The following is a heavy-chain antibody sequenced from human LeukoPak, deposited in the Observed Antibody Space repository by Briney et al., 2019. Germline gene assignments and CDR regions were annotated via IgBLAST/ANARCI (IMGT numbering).Heavy chain of an antibody. CDR1: GFTFDDYA. J-gene: IGHJ4*02. D-gene: IGHD6-13*01. V-gene: IGHV3-9*01. CDR3: AKDFLLGYSGSWYYFDY. Sequence: TGGSLRLSCAASGFTFDDYAMHWVRQAPGKGLEWVSGISWNSGSIGYADSVRGRFTISRDNAKNSLYLQMNSLRAEDTALYYCAKDFLLGYSGSWYYFDYWGQGTLVTVSS. CDR2: ISWNSGSI.